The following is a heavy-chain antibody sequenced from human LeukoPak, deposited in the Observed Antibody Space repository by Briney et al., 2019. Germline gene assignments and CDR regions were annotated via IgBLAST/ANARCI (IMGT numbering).Heavy chain of an antibody. V-gene: IGHV4-61*02. J-gene: IGHJ4*02. CDR3: ARVEQQIH. CDR1: GVSISSGTYY. Sequence: PSQTLSLTCAVSGVSISSGTYYWSWIRQPAGKGLEWIGRIYTSGSTSYSPSLKSRVTISVDRSKNQFSLKLSSVTAADTAVYYCARVEQQIHWGQGTLVTVSS. CDR2: IYTSGST. D-gene: IGHD6-13*01.